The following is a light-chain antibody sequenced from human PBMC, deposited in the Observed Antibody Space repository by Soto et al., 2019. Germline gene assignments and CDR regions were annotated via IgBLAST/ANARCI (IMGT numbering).Light chain of an antibody. CDR1: QSISSW. CDR2: KAS. Sequence: DIQMTQSPSTLSASVGDRVTITCRASQSISSWLAWYQQKPGKAPNLLIYKASSLESGVPSRFIGSGSGTEFTLTSTSLQPDDFATYYCQQYNSYPLTFGGGTKVEIK. V-gene: IGKV1-5*03. J-gene: IGKJ4*01. CDR3: QQYNSYPLT.